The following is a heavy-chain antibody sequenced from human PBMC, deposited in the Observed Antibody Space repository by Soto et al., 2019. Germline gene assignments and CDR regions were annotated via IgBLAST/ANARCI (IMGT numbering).Heavy chain of an antibody. J-gene: IGHJ6*02. D-gene: IGHD5-18*01. CDR1: GGSIRSYY. Sequence: SLTCSVSGGSIRSYYWSWIRQSPEKGLEWIGYFYHSGNSNYNPSLKSRVTISVDTSKNQLSLSLRSVTAADTAVYFCARISSVDPYGYVNGGLDVWGQGTTVTVSS. CDR2: FYHSGNS. V-gene: IGHV4-59*01. CDR3: ARISSVDPYGYVNGGLDV.